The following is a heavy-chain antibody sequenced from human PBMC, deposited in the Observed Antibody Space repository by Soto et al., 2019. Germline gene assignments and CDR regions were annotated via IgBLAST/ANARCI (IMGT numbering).Heavy chain of an antibody. Sequence: ASVKVSCKTSGYTSTSYGISWVRQAPGQGLEWMGLISPYNGDTIYARKFQGRVIVTADTATSTVYMELRSLRSDDTAVYYCVRDASSGYRGWWDPWGQGTLVTVSS. CDR3: VRDASSGYRGWWDP. D-gene: IGHD5-18*01. J-gene: IGHJ5*02. V-gene: IGHV1-18*01. CDR1: GYTSTSYG. CDR2: ISPYNGDT.